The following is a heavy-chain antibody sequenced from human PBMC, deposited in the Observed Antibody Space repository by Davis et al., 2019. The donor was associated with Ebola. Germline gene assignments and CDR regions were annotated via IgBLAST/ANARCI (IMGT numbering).Heavy chain of an antibody. Sequence: PSETLSLTCAVYGGSFSGYYWSWIRQPPGKGLEWIGEINHSGSTNYNPSLKSRVTISVDTSKNQFSLKLSSVTAADTAVYYCAREFNVPGSSYGMDVWGQGTTVTVSS. CDR1: GGSFSGYY. CDR3: AREFNVPGSSYGMDV. D-gene: IGHD3-16*01. J-gene: IGHJ6*02. CDR2: INHSGST. V-gene: IGHV4-34*01.